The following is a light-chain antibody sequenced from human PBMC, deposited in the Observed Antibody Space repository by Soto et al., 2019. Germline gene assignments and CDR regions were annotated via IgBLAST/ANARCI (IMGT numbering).Light chain of an antibody. J-gene: IGLJ3*02. CDR3: SSYTASSTGV. CDR1: SSDIGGYKY. V-gene: IGLV2-14*01. Sequence: QSALTQPASLSGSPGQSITISCTGTSSDIGGYKYVSWYQQHPGKAPKLIIYEVINRPSGVSNRFSGSKSGNTASLTISGLQAEDEADYHCSSYTASSTGVFGGGTQLTVL. CDR2: EVI.